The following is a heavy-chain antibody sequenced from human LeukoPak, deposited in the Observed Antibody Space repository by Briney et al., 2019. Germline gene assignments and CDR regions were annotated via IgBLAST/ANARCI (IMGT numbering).Heavy chain of an antibody. Sequence: GGSLRLSCAASGFTFSSYAMSWVRQAPGKGLEWVPAISGSGGSTYYADSVKGRFTISRDNSRNTLDLQMNSLRAEDTAVYYCAKYYYGSGSSDFDYWGQGTLVTVSS. CDR3: AKYYYGSGSSDFDY. CDR2: ISGSGGST. J-gene: IGHJ4*02. V-gene: IGHV3-23*01. CDR1: GFTFSSYA. D-gene: IGHD3-10*01.